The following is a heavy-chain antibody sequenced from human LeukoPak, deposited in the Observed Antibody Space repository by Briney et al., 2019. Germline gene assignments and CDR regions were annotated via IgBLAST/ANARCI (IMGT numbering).Heavy chain of an antibody. J-gene: IGHJ4*02. CDR3: SRDGLDYYGSGSYRGFDY. V-gene: IGHV3-49*04. D-gene: IGHD3-10*01. Sequence: GGSLRLSCEASGFTFTKFWMSWVRQAPGKGLEYIGFIRTKDFGGTTEYAASVKGRFTISRDDSKSIAYLQIHSLQSEDTAVYYCSRDGLDYYGSGSYRGFDYWGQGTLVTVSS. CDR1: GFTFTKFW. CDR2: IRTKDFGGTT.